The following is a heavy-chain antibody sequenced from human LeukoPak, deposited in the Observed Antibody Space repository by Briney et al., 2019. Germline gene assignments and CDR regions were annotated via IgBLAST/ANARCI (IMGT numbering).Heavy chain of an antibody. CDR3: ARVSRRYFQH. CDR2: INHSGST. CDR1: GFTFTDAW. V-gene: IGHV4-34*01. Sequence: PGGSLRLSCVASGFTFTDAWMSWIRQPPGKGLEWIGEINHSGSTNYNPSLKSRVTISVDTSKNQFSLKLSSVTAADTAVYYCARVSRRYFQHWGQGTLVTVSS. J-gene: IGHJ1*01.